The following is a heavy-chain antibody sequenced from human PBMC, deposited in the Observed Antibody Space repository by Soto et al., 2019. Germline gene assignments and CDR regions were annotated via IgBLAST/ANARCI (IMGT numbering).Heavy chain of an antibody. V-gene: IGHV1-18*04. Sequence: QGKLVQSGPEVKKPGASVKVSCTASGYSFSGYDITWVRQAPGQGLEWLGWVSTSIRSTMSAEKLQGRLTMTTDTSTTTVYMELRGLTSDDTAVYYCARDSGAALYGEDALDIWGQGTMVSVST. J-gene: IGHJ3*02. CDR3: ARDSGAALYGEDALDI. CDR2: VSTSIRST. CDR1: GYSFSGYD. D-gene: IGHD3-10*01.